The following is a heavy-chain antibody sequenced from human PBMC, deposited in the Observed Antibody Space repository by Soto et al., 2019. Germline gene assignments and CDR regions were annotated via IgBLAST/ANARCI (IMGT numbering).Heavy chain of an antibody. Sequence: SETLSLTCAVYGGSFSGYYWSWICQPPGRGLEWIGEINHSGSTNYNPSLKSRVTISVDTSKNQFSLKLSSVTAADTAVYYCARGEAFADIVVVPAAIQLGFDPWGQGTLVTVSS. CDR2: INHSGST. V-gene: IGHV4-34*01. D-gene: IGHD2-2*01. J-gene: IGHJ5*02. CDR1: GGSFSGYY. CDR3: ARGEAFADIVVVPAAIQLGFDP.